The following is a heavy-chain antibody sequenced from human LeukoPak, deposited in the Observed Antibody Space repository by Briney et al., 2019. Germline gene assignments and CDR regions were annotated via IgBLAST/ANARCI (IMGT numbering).Heavy chain of an antibody. J-gene: IGHJ4*02. D-gene: IGHD3-10*01. CDR2: IWYDGSNK. Sequence: PGGSLRLSCAASGFTFSSYGMHWVRQAPGKGLEWVAVIWYDGSNKYYADSVKGRFTTSRDNSKNTLYLQVNSLRAEDTAVYYCARDKPTFTMPGDWGQGTLVTVSS. CDR1: GFTFSSYG. V-gene: IGHV3-33*01. CDR3: ARDKPTFTMPGD.